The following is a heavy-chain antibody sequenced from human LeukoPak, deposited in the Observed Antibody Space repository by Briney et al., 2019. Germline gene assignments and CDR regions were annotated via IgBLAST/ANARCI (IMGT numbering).Heavy chain of an antibody. V-gene: IGHV4-39*01. J-gene: IGHJ4*02. CDR1: GGSISSSSYY. CDR2: IYYSGST. CDR3: VRPGIVGATAFDY. D-gene: IGHD1-26*01. Sequence: NPSETLSLTCTVSGGSISSSSYYWGWIRQPPGKGLEWIGSIYYSGSTYYNPSLKSRVTISVDTSKNQFSLRLSSVTAADTAFYYCVRPGIVGATAFDYWGQGTLVTVSS.